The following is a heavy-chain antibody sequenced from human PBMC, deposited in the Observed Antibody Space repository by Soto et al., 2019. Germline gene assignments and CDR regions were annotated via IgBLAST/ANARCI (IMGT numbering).Heavy chain of an antibody. D-gene: IGHD3-16*01. CDR1: VGSISSGGYY. J-gene: IGHJ4*02. CDR3: ARWVKIALLYYFDY. Sequence: PSETLSLTCTVSVGSISSGGYYWSWILQHPGKGLEWIGYIYYSGSTYYNPSLKSRVTISVDTSKNQFSLKLSSVTAADTAVYYCARWVKIALLYYFDYWGQGTLVTVSS. CDR2: IYYSGST. V-gene: IGHV4-31*03.